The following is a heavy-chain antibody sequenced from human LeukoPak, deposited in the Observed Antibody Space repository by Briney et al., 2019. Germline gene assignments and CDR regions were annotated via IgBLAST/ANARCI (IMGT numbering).Heavy chain of an antibody. J-gene: IGHJ4*02. D-gene: IGHD6-19*01. CDR3: VAVTGRPAGGGVYY. CDR1: GFTFSSYG. V-gene: IGHV3-30*02. Sequence: GGSLRLSCAASGFTFSSYGMHWVRQAPGKGLEWVAFIRYDGSNKYYADSVKGRFTISRDNSKNTLYLQMNSLTGEDSAVYYCVAVTGRPAGGGVYYWGQGTLVTVSS. CDR2: IRYDGSNK.